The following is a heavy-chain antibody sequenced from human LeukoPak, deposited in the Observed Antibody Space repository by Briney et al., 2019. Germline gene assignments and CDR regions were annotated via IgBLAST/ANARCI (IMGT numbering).Heavy chain of an antibody. V-gene: IGHV4-59*01. Sequence: SETLSLTCSVSGGSISSDYWAWIRQPPGKGLEWIGYMYYTGSTNYNPSLKSRVTISLATSKNQFSLKLSSVTAADTAVYYCARGIAAAGSYLDYWGQGTLVTVSS. J-gene: IGHJ4*02. CDR2: MYYTGST. CDR1: GGSISSDY. D-gene: IGHD6-13*01. CDR3: ARGIAAAGSYLDY.